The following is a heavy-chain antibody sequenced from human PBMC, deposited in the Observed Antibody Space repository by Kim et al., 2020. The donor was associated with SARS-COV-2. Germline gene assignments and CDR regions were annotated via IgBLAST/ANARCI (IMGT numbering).Heavy chain of an antibody. CDR3: AREMLGFCSGTSCYIGWFDP. CDR2: IYDTWTT. J-gene: IGHJ5*02. V-gene: IGHV4-61*01. D-gene: IGHD2-2*02. Sequence: SETLSLTCSVSGGSVSTESYYWSWIRQSPGKGLEWIGYIYDTWTTKYNRSLKSRVTISVDTSKNQYSLKMTSVTAADTVAYYCAREMLGFCSGTSCYIGWFDPWGQGSLATRSP. CDR1: GGSVSTESYY.